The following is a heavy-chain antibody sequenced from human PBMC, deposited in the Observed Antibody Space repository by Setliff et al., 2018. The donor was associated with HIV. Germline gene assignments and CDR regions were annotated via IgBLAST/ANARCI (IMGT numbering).Heavy chain of an antibody. Sequence: ESLKISCEGSGYSFISHWISWVRQMHGRGLEWMGRIDPSDSFTKYSPSFEGHVTISTDKSIRNVYLEWRSLKASDTAIYYCARDVAPADRGREFAFYMDVWGKGTSVIVSS. CDR2: IDPSDSFT. V-gene: IGHV5-10-1*01. D-gene: IGHD3-10*01. CDR1: GYSFISHW. J-gene: IGHJ6*03. CDR3: ARDVAPADRGREFAFYMDV.